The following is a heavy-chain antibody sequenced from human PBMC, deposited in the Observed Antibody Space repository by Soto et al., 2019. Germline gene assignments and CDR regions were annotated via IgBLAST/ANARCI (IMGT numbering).Heavy chain of an antibody. CDR2: INPNSGGT. D-gene: IGHD6-13*01. CDR1: GYAFTGYY. V-gene: IGHV1-2*02. Sequence: ASVKVSCKASGYAFTGYYMHWVRQAPGRGLEWMGWINPNSGGTNYAQKFQGRVTMTGDTSISTAYMELSRLRSDDTAVYYCARASSSWSYYYYYGMDVWGQGTTVTVSS. CDR3: ARASSSWSYYYYYGMDV. J-gene: IGHJ6*02.